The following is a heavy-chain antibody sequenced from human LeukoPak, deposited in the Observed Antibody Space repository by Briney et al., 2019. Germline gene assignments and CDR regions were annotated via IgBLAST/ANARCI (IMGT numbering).Heavy chain of an antibody. CDR2: IIPIFGTA. Sequence: SVKVSCKASGGTFSSYAISWVRQAPGQGLEWMGGIIPIFGTANYAQKFQGRVTITADESTSTAYMELSSLRSEDTAVYYCARPTMVRGDLNAFDIWGQGTMVTVSS. D-gene: IGHD3-10*01. CDR1: GGTFSSYA. J-gene: IGHJ3*02. CDR3: ARPTMVRGDLNAFDI. V-gene: IGHV1-69*13.